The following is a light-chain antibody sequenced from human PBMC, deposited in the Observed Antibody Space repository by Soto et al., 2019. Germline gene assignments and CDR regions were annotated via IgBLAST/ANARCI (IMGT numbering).Light chain of an antibody. CDR1: SSDVGIYNY. CDR2: EVT. V-gene: IGLV2-14*01. J-gene: IGLJ1*01. CDR3: ISYIVSRSYV. Sequence: QSVLTQPASVSGSPGQSIAISCTGSSSDVGIYNYVSWYQQHPGKVPKLIIYEVTNRPSGVSNRFSGSKSGNTASLTISGLQAEDEADYYCISYIVSRSYVFGTGTKVTVL.